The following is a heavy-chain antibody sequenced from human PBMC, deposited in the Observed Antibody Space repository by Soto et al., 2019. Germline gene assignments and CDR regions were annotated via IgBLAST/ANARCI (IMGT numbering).Heavy chain of an antibody. CDR3: ARDFSWFGELSGFDY. J-gene: IGHJ4*02. V-gene: IGHV1-46*03. CDR1: GYTFTSYY. D-gene: IGHD3-10*01. CDR2: INPSGGST. Sequence: QVQLVQSGAEVKKPGASVKVSCKASGYTFTSYYMHWVRQAPGQGLEWMGIINPSGGSTSYAQKFQGRVTMTRDTSTSTVYMELSSLRSQDTAVYYCARDFSWFGELSGFDYSGQGTLVTVSS.